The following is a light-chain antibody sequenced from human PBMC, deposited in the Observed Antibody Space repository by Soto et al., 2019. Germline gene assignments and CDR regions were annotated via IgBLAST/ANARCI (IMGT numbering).Light chain of an antibody. J-gene: IGKJ2*01. V-gene: IGKV1-17*03. CDR3: LQHNSYPYT. CDR2: ETS. CDR1: QDISRF. Sequence: DVQMTQSPSAMSASVGDRVTITCRATQDISRFVAWLQQKPGKAPERLIYETSTLQPGVPSRFSGSGSGTEFTLAISGLQPEDVATYYCLQHNSYPYTFGQGTKLEIK.